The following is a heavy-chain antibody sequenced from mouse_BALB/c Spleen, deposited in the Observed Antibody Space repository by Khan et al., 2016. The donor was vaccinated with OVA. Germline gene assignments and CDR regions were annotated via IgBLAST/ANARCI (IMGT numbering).Heavy chain of an antibody. V-gene: IGHV1-77*01. CDR1: GYTFTDYY. CDR3: ARRNYFGYTLAY. CDR2: ISPGSGDT. Sequence: QVQLQQPGAELARPGASVKLSCKASGYTFTDYYINWVKQRTGQGLEWIGEISPGSGDTYYNEKFKGKATLTADKSSSTVYMQLSSLTAEASAVYFCARRNYFGYTLAYWGQGTLVTVSA. D-gene: IGHD1-2*01. J-gene: IGHJ3*01.